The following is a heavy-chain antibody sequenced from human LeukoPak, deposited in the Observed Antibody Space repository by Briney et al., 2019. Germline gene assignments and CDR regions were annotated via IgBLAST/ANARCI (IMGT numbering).Heavy chain of an antibody. CDR2: ISAYNGNT. D-gene: IGHD1-26*01. V-gene: IGHV1-18*01. CDR1: GYTFTSYG. Sequence: GASVKDSCKASGYTFTSYGISWVRQAPGQGLEWMGWISAYNGNTNYAQKLQGRVTMTTDTSTSTAYMELRSLRSDDTAVYYCARVGGGSSSAGHDAFDIWGQGTMVTVSS. CDR3: ARVGGGSSSAGHDAFDI. J-gene: IGHJ3*02.